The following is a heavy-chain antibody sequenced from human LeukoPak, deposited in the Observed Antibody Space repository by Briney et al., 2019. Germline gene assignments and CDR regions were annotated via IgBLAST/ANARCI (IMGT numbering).Heavy chain of an antibody. Sequence: KTGGSLRLSCAASGFTFSSYSMNWVRQAPGKGLEWVSSISSSSSYIYYADSVKGRFTISRDNAKNSLYLQMNSLRAEDTAVYYCARDDYGDYTRFDYWGQGTLVTVSS. D-gene: IGHD4-17*01. CDR2: ISSSSSYI. J-gene: IGHJ4*02. V-gene: IGHV3-21*01. CDR1: GFTFSSYS. CDR3: ARDDYGDYTRFDY.